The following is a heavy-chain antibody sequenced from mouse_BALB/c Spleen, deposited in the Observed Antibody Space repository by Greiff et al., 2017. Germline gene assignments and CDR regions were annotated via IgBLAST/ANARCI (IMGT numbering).Heavy chain of an antibody. Sequence: QVQLKESGAELVRPGASVTLSCKASGYTFTDYEMHWVKQTPVHGLEWIGAIDPETGGTAYNQKFKGKATLTADKSSSTAYMELRSLTSEDSAVYYCTRGGYYGTFDYWGQGTTRTVSS. CDR3: TRGGYYGTFDY. D-gene: IGHD2-1*01. CDR2: IDPETGGT. CDR1: GYTFTDYE. J-gene: IGHJ2*01. V-gene: IGHV1-15*01.